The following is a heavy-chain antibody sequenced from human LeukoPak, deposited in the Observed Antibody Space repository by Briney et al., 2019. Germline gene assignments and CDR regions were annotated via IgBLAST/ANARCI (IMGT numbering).Heavy chain of an antibody. D-gene: IGHD7-27*01. CDR2: ISYDGSNK. V-gene: IGHV3-30-3*01. CDR3: ARETRVTGDKFLDY. Sequence: GGSLRLSCAASGFTFSSYAMHWVRQAPGKGLEWVAVISYDGSNKYYADSVKGRFTISRDNSKNTLYLQMNSLRAEDTAVYYCARETRVTGDKFLDYWGQGTLVAVSS. CDR1: GFTFSSYA. J-gene: IGHJ4*02.